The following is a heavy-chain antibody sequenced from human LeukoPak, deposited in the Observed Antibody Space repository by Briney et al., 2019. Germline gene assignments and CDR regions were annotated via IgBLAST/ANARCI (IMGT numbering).Heavy chain of an antibody. V-gene: IGHV1-69*05. D-gene: IGHD2-15*01. CDR3: GRKAGDCGSGRCYSIDY. CDR1: GYTFTGYY. J-gene: IGHJ4*02. CDR2: IIPIFGTT. Sequence: PGASVKVSCKASGYTFTGYYMNWVRHPPGQELEWMGAIIPIFGTTNYSQKFQGRVTITTDESTTTAYMEVSSLRSEDTAVYYCGRKAGDCGSGRCYSIDYWGEGTLVTVSS.